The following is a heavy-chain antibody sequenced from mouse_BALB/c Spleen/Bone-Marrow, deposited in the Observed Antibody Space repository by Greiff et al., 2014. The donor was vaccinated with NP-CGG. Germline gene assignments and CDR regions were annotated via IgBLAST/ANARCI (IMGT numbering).Heavy chain of an antibody. D-gene: IGHD1-1*01. Sequence: VQLQQSGAELVKPGASVKLSCEASGYTFTNYWMHWVNQRPGQGLEWIGEINPTNGRSNYNEKFKSKATLTADKSSSTAYMQLSSLTSEDSAVYYCARRGDYYGAMDYWGQGTSVTVSS. CDR1: GYTFTNYW. J-gene: IGHJ4*01. CDR3: ARRGDYYGAMDY. V-gene: IGHV1S81*02. CDR2: INPTNGRS.